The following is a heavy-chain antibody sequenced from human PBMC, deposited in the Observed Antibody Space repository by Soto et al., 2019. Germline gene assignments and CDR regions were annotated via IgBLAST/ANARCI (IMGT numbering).Heavy chain of an antibody. CDR1: AGFLGSGSYY. D-gene: IGHD2-15*01. J-gene: IGHJ4*01. CDR2: ISDRGST. CDR3: ARWVLH. Sequence: SETLSLTCTVSAGFLGSGSYYWGWLRQPPEKGLEWIGSISDRGSTYSNPSLKSRLNTSLATTQNHFSLIANSVTAGATSVCYCARWVLHRGQVPLFTL. V-gene: IGHV4-39*02.